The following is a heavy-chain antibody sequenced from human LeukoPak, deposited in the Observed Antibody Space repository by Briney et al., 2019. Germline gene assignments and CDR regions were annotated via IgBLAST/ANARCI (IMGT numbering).Heavy chain of an antibody. CDR2: IIPIFGTA. J-gene: IGHJ4*02. Sequence: SVKVSCKASGGTFSSYAISWVRQAPGQGLEWMGGIIPIFGTANYAQKFQGRVTITTDESTSTAYMELSSLRSEDTAVYYCAAEYSSSPGFDYWGQGTLVTVSS. CDR3: AAEYSSSPGFDY. CDR1: GGTFSSYA. V-gene: IGHV1-69*05. D-gene: IGHD6-6*01.